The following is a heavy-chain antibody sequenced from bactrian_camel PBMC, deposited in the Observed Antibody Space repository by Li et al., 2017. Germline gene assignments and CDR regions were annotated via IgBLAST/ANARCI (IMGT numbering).Heavy chain of an antibody. Sequence: VQLVESGGGSVQAGGSLTLSCAASGNIDDSIVMAWFRQSPGKKREGVASIYSGGGSQYYADSVKGRFTISVDNARTTLYLQMNSLKPDDTAIYYCAADSAALVLGAPEADDFTYWGQGTQVTVS. CDR3: AADSAALVLGAPEADDFTY. V-gene: IGHV3S54*01. CDR2: IYSGGGSQ. CDR1: GNIDDSIV. D-gene: IGHD1*01. J-gene: IGHJ4*01.